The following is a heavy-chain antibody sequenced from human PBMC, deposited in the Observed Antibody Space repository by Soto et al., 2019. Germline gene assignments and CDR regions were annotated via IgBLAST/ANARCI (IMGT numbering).Heavy chain of an antibody. Sequence: GGSLRLSCAASGFTFSSYWMHWVRQAPGKGLVWVSRINSDGSSTSYADSVKGRFTISRDNAKNTLYLQMNSLRAEDTAVYYCAREWRLRDYYYGMDVWGQGTTVTVSS. J-gene: IGHJ6*02. CDR1: GFTFSSYW. CDR3: AREWRLRDYYYGMDV. CDR2: INSDGSST. D-gene: IGHD5-12*01. V-gene: IGHV3-74*01.